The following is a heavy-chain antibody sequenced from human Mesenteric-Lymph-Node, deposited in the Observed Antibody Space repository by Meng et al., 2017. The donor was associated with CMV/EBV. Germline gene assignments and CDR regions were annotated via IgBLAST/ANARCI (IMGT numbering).Heavy chain of an antibody. CDR3: ARGHYYDSSGYSGGWRY. CDR1: GYTFTGYY. J-gene: IGHJ4*02. D-gene: IGHD3-22*01. CDR2: INPNSGGT. V-gene: IGHV1-2*02. Sequence: ASVKVSCKASGYTFTGYYMHWVRQAPGQGLEWMGWINPNSGGTKYAQEFQGRVAMTTDTSTSTAYMELRSLRSDDTAVYYCARGHYYDSSGYSGGWRYWGQGTLVTVSS.